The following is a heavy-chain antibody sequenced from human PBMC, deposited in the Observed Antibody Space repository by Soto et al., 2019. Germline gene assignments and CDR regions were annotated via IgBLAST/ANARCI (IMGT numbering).Heavy chain of an antibody. Sequence: GSLRLSCAASGFTFSNYAMHWVRQAPGKGLEWVAVISYDGSNKYYADSVKGRFTISRDNSKNTLYLQMNSLRAEDTAVYYCARGDKYYYDSSGPAVDPWGQGTLVTVSS. CDR1: GFTFSNYA. J-gene: IGHJ5*02. D-gene: IGHD3-22*01. CDR2: ISYDGSNK. V-gene: IGHV3-30-3*01. CDR3: ARGDKYYYDSSGPAVDP.